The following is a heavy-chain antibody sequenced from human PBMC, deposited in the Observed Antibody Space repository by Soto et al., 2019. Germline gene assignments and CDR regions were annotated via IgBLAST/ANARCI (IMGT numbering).Heavy chain of an antibody. Sequence: QVQLQESGPGLVKPSETLSLTCTVSGGSISSYYWSWIRQPPGKGLEWIGYIYYSGSTNYNPSLKSRVTISVDTSKNQFSLKLRSVTAADTAVYYCARRPATTRWFDPWGQGTLVTVSS. CDR2: IYYSGST. J-gene: IGHJ5*02. V-gene: IGHV4-59*01. CDR3: ARRPATTRWFDP. D-gene: IGHD1-26*01. CDR1: GGSISSYY.